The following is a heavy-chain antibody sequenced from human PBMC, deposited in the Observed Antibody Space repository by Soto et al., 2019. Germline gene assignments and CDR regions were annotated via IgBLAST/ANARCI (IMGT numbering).Heavy chain of an antibody. CDR3: ARTTKRSRSGYYDSSGHRYYGMDV. D-gene: IGHD3-22*01. CDR2: IKQDGSEK. CDR1: GFTFSSYW. J-gene: IGHJ6*02. V-gene: IGHV3-7*03. Sequence: GGSLRLSCAASGFTFSSYWMSWVRQAPGKGLEWVANIKQDGSEKYYVDSVKGRFTISRDNAKNSLYLQMNSLRAEDTAVYYCARTTKRSRSGYYDSSGHRYYGMDVWGQGTTVTVSS.